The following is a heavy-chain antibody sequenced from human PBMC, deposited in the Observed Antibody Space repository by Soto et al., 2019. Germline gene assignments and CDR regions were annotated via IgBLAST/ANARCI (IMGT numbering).Heavy chain of an antibody. CDR2: IFSNDEK. D-gene: IGHD3-22*01. CDR1: GFSLSNARMG. J-gene: IGHJ5*02. V-gene: IGHV2-26*01. CDR3: ARTLIVGTYYYDSSGQQNWFDP. Sequence: QVTLKESGPVLVKPTETLTLTCTVSGFSLSNARMGVSWIRQPPGKALEWLAHIFSNDEKSYSTSLKSRLTISKYTSKSQVVLTMTNMDTVDTATYYCARTLIVGTYYYDSSGQQNWFDPWGQGTLVTVSS.